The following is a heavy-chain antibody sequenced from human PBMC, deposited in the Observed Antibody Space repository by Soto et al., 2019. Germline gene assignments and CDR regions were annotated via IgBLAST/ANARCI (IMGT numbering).Heavy chain of an antibody. D-gene: IGHD4-4*01. Sequence: QVQLVESGGGVVQPGRSLRLSCAASGFTFSSYGMHWVRQAPGKWLEWVAVIWYDGSNKYYADSVKGRFTISRDNSKNTLYLQMNSLRAEDTAVYYCARALSTVTDYYGMDVWGQGTTVTVSS. CDR2: IWYDGSNK. CDR3: ARALSTVTDYYGMDV. CDR1: GFTFSSYG. V-gene: IGHV3-33*01. J-gene: IGHJ6*02.